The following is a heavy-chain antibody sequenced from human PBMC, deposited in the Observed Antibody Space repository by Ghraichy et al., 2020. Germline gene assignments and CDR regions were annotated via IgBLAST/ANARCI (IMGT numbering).Heavy chain of an antibody. Sequence: SVKGRFTISRDNTRSSLFLQMHDLRAEDTAVYYCARERGSGAYFYGLEVWGQGTTVTVSS. D-gene: IGHD1-26*01. J-gene: IGHJ6*02. CDR3: ARERGSGAYFYGLEV. V-gene: IGHV3-21*01.